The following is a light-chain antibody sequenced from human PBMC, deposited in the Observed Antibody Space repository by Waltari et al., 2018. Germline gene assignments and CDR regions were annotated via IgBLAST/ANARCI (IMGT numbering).Light chain of an antibody. CDR3: QQSYTTPYT. CDR2: AAS. CDR1: QLVDNF. J-gene: IGKJ2*01. Sequence: TCRASQLVDNFLNWYQQKPGQAPSLLIYAASSLQSGVPSRFSGRGSGTDFTLTISSLQPEDFATYYCQQSYTTPYTFGQGTRLDIK. V-gene: IGKV1-39*01.